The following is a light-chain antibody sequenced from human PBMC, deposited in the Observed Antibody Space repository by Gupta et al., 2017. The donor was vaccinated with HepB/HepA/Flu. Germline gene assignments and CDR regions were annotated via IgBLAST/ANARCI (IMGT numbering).Light chain of an antibody. J-gene: IGLJ2*01. Sequence: QXALTQPRSVSXSPGQSVTIXXTXTSSDVGGYNYVSWDQQHPGKAPKLMIYDVSKRPSGAPDRFSGSKSGNTASLTISGLQAEDEADYYCCSYAGSYTFVLFGGGTKLTVL. CDR1: SSDVGGYNY. CDR3: CSYAGSYTFVL. V-gene: IGLV2-11*01. CDR2: DVS.